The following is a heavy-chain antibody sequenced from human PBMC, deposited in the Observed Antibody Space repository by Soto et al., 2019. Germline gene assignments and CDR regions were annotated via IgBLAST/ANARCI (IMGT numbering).Heavy chain of an antibody. V-gene: IGHV1-18*01. CDR1: GYTFNTYG. CDR2: ISAYDGKT. CDR3: ARDTHEFWTSYWFDP. J-gene: IGHJ5*02. Sequence: ASVKVSCKTSGYTFNTYGINWVRQAPGQGLELMGWISAYDGKTTYAEKFQGRVTLTTDTSTSTAYMELRSLRSDDTAIYYCARDTHEFWTSYWFDPWGQGTPVTVSS. D-gene: IGHD3-3*01.